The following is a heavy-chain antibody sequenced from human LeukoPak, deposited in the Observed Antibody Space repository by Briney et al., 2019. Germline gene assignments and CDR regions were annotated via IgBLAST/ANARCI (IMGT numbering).Heavy chain of an antibody. V-gene: IGHV3-48*03. Sequence: SGGSLRLSCAASGFTFSSYEMNWVRQAPGKGLEWVSYISSSGSTIYYADSVKGRFTISRDNAKNPLYLQMNSLGAEDTAVYYCARDGAYGDYDYWGQGTLVTVSS. CDR1: GFTFSSYE. J-gene: IGHJ4*02. D-gene: IGHD4-17*01. CDR2: ISSSGSTI. CDR3: ARDGAYGDYDY.